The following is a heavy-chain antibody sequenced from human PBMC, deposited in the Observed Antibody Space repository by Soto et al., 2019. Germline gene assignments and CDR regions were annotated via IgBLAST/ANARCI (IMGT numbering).Heavy chain of an antibody. CDR2: IRSKANSYAT. CDR1: GFTFSGSA. Sequence: GESLKISCAASGFTFSGSAMHWVRQASGKGLEWVGRIRSKANSYATAYAASVKGRFTISRDDSKNTAYLQMNSLKTEDTAVYYCTSTYGSRWWNDIWGQGTMVTVSS. CDR3: TSTYGSRWWNDI. D-gene: IGHD3-10*01. J-gene: IGHJ3*02. V-gene: IGHV3-73*01.